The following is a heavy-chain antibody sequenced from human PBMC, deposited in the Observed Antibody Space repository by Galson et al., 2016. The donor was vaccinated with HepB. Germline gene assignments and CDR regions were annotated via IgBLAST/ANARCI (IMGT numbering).Heavy chain of an antibody. Sequence: SLRLSCAASGFTFSSHAMPWVRQAPGKGLEWVALISFDGSDKYYADSVRGRFTISRDNSKSTLYLQMNSLRVDDTAVYYCAGRAASGRWGGFDPWGQGTLVTVSS. CDR1: GFTFSSHA. CDR2: ISFDGSDK. CDR3: AGRAASGRWGGFDP. V-gene: IGHV3-30*04. D-gene: IGHD6-13*01. J-gene: IGHJ5*02.